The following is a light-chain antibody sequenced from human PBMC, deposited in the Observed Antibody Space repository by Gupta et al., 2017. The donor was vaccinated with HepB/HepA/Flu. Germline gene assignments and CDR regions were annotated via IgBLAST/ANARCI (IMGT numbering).Light chain of an antibody. Sequence: QSALTQPRSVSGSPGQSVTISCTGTSNNIGLYNYVSWYQHHPGKAPKLIIYDVNKRPSGVPDRFSGSKSGNTASLTISGLQAEDEANYYCCSYAGTYTLVFGGGTKRTVL. CDR3: CSYAGTYTLV. CDR2: DVN. J-gene: IGLJ2*01. V-gene: IGLV2-11*01. CDR1: SNNIGLYNY.